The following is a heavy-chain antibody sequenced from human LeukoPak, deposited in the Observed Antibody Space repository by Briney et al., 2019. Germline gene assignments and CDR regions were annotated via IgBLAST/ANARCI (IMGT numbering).Heavy chain of an antibody. J-gene: IGHJ3*02. CDR1: GYTFTGYY. Sequence: GASVKVSCKASGYTFTGYYMHWVRQAPGQGLEWMGWISAYNGNTNYAQKLQGRVTMTTDTSTSTAYMELRSLRSDDTAVYYCARDRKNDAFDIWGQGTMVTVSS. CDR2: ISAYNGNT. V-gene: IGHV1-18*04. CDR3: ARDRKNDAFDI.